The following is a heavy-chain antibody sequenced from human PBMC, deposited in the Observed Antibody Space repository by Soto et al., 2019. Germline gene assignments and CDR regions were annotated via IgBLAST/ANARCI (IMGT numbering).Heavy chain of an antibody. CDR3: ARDVIGGSGNYPPDY. Sequence: ASVKVSCKASGYTFTSYAIHWVRQAPGQRLEWMGWINAGNGKTKYSQKFQGRVSITRDTSASTAYMELSGLRSEDTAVYLCARDVIGGSGNYPPDYWGQGTLVTVSS. CDR1: GYTFTSYA. CDR2: INAGNGKT. V-gene: IGHV1-3*01. J-gene: IGHJ4*02. D-gene: IGHD1-26*01.